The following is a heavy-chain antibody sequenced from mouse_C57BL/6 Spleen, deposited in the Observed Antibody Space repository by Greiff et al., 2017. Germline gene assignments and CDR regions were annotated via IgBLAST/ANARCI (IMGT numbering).Heavy chain of an antibody. V-gene: IGHV1-15*01. J-gene: IGHJ1*03. Sequence: VQLQQSGAELVRPGASVTLSCKASGYTFTDYEMHWVKQTPVHGLEWIGAIDPETGGTAYNQKFKGKAILTADKSSSTAYMELRSLTSEDSAVYYCTRSYYGCSAYGYFDVWGTGTTVTVSS. D-gene: IGHD1-1*01. CDR3: TRSYYGCSAYGYFDV. CDR2: IDPETGGT. CDR1: GYTFTDYE.